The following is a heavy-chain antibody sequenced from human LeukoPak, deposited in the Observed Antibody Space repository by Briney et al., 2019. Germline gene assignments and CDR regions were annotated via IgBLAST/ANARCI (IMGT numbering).Heavy chain of an antibody. CDR2: IYYSGST. CDR3: AIGGSHEGFDI. Sequence: SETLSLTCTVSGGSISSSNYYWGWIRQPPGKGLEWIGSIYYSGSTYYNPSLKSRVTISVDTSKNQFSLKLSSVTAADTAVYHSAIGGSHEGFDIWGQGTMVTVSS. CDR1: GGSISSSNYY. V-gene: IGHV4-39*01. D-gene: IGHD1-26*01. J-gene: IGHJ3*02.